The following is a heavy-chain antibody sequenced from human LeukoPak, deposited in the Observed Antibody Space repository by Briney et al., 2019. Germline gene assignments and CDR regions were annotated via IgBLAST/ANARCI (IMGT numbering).Heavy chain of an antibody. CDR1: GFTFNNYA. CDR2: ITGSGDRT. CDR3: AKDRCTNSWCSFDY. V-gene: IGHV3-23*01. J-gene: IGHJ4*02. Sequence: GGSLRLSCAASGFTFNNYAMNWVRQAPGKGLEWVSGITGSGDRTDYAESVKGRFTISRDNSASMLFLQMHSLRAEDTAIYYCAKDRCTNSWCSFDYWGQGTPVTVSS. D-gene: IGHD6-13*01.